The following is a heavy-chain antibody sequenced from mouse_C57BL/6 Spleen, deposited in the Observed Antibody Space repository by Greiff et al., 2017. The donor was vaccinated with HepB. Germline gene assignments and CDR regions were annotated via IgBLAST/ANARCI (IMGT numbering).Heavy chain of an antibody. CDR2: INPSTGGT. J-gene: IGHJ2*01. V-gene: IGHV1-42*01. CDR3: ARSSDFDY. CDR1: GYSFTGYY. Sequence: EVQRVESGPELVKPGASVKISCKASGYSFTGYYMNWVKQSPEKSLEWIGEINPSTGGTTYNQKFKAKATLTVDKSSSTAYMQLKSLTSEDSAVYYCARSSDFDYWGQGTTLTVSS.